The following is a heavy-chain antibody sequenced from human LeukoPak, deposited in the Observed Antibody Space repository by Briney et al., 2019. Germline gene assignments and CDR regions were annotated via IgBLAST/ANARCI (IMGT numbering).Heavy chain of an antibody. D-gene: IGHD5-12*01. J-gene: IGHJ4*02. Sequence: GESLKISCKASGYTFTDYWIAWVRPLPGKGLELMGIVYPDDSDTRYSPSFQGQVTISADESISTAYLQWSSLKASDTAMYYCARPRGQRGYYFDYWGQGTLVTVSS. CDR2: VYPDDSDT. CDR3: ARPRGQRGYYFDY. V-gene: IGHV5-51*01. CDR1: GYTFTDYW.